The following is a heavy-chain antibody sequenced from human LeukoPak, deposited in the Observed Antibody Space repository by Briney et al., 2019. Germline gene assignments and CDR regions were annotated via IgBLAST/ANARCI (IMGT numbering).Heavy chain of an antibody. CDR1: GGSFSNTPYC. V-gene: IGHV4-39*02. J-gene: IGHJ5*02. CDR3: ARRVQGCCGPNSGDWFDP. CDR2: IDYSGST. D-gene: IGHD2-21*01. Sequence: SETLSLTCTVSGGSFSNTPYCWGWIRQTPGKGLEWIGSIDYSGSTYYNPSLRSRITVSVDTSTNHFSLNLRSVTAADTAVYYCARRVQGCCGPNSGDWFDPWGQGTLVTVSS.